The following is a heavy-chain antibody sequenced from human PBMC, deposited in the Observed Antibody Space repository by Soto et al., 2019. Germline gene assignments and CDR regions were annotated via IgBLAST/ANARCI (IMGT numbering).Heavy chain of an antibody. J-gene: IGHJ3*02. Sequence: GGSLRLSCAASGFTFSSFAMHWVRQPPGKGLEWVAVISYDGSNNYFANSVKGRFTISRDNSKNTLYLQMDSLEPEDTAVYYCARAPRYYFDAFDIWGQGTMVTVSS. CDR2: ISYDGSNN. CDR1: GFTFSSFA. D-gene: IGHD3-10*01. CDR3: ARAPRYYFDAFDI. V-gene: IGHV3-30-3*01.